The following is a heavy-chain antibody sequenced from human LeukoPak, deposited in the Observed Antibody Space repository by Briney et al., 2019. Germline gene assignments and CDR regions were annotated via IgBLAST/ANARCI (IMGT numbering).Heavy chain of an antibody. Sequence: GGPLRLSCAASGFTFSSYAMSWVRQAPGKGLEWVANIKQDGSEKNYVDSVKGRFTISRDNAKSSLYLQMNSLRVEDTAVYYCAKAGNGFGYWGQGALVTVPS. D-gene: IGHD2-8*01. CDR1: GFTFSSYA. V-gene: IGHV3-7*01. J-gene: IGHJ4*02. CDR2: IKQDGSEK. CDR3: AKAGNGFGY.